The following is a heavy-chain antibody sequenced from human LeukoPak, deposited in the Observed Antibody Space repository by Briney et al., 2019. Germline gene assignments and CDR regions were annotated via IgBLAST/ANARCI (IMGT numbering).Heavy chain of an antibody. J-gene: IGHJ4*02. CDR3: ARDLGVDDSSTNHDY. CDR2: ISSSSSYI. Sequence: GGSLRLSCAASGFTFSSDSMNWVRQAPGKGLEWVSSISSSSSYIYYADSVKGRFTISRDNAKNSLYLQMNSLRAEDTAVYYCARDLGVDDSSTNHDYWGQGTLVTVSS. V-gene: IGHV3-21*01. CDR1: GFTFSSDS. D-gene: IGHD3-22*01.